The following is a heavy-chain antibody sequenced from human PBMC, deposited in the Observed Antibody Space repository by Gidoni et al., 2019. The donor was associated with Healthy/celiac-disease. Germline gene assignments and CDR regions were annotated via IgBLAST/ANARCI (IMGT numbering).Heavy chain of an antibody. D-gene: IGHD2-15*01. CDR1: GFTFTSYA. CDR2: ISYDGSNK. Sequence: QVQLVESGGGVVHPGRSLRLSYSASGFTFTSYAMHWVRQAPGKGLEWVAVISYDGSNKYYADSVKGRFNISRDNSKNTLYMKMNSLRAEDTDVYYCAREGGKDPLYYFDYWGQGTLVTVSS. J-gene: IGHJ4*02. V-gene: IGHV3-30-3*01. CDR3: AREGGKDPLYYFDY.